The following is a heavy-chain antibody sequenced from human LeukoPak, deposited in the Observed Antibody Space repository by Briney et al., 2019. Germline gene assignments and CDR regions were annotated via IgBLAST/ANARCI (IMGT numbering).Heavy chain of an antibody. V-gene: IGHV3-48*03. CDR2: ISSSGSTI. Sequence: GGSLRLSCAASGFTFSNYWMNWVRQAPGKGLEWVSYISSSGSTIYYADSVKGRFTISRDNAKNSLYLQMNSLRAEDTAVYYCARVTYYYDSSGYWGHDAFDIWGQGTMVTVSS. CDR1: GFTFSNYW. J-gene: IGHJ3*02. D-gene: IGHD3-22*01. CDR3: ARVTYYYDSSGYWGHDAFDI.